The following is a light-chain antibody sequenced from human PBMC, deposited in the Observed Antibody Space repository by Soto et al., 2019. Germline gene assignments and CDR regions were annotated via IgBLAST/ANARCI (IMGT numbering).Light chain of an antibody. CDR2: TAS. CDR3: QQVYDYPLT. CDR1: QGINSY. J-gene: IGKJ4*01. Sequence: IQLTQSPSFLSASVGDRVTITCRASQGINSYVAWHQQKPGKDPKLLIYTASTLQSGVPSRFSGSGSGTEFTLTIRGLQPEDSATYYCQQVYDYPLTFGGGTKVEI. V-gene: IGKV1-9*01.